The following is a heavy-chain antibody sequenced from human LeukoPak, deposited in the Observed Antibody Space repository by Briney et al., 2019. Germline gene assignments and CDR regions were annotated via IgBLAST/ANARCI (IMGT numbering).Heavy chain of an antibody. CDR2: ISSDGSNK. D-gene: IGHD6-19*01. V-gene: IGHV3-30*18. Sequence: GRSLRLPCAASGFTFSSYERYWVRQAPGKGLEWLAFISSDGSNKSHADSVKGRFTSSRDNSKNTLYLSKNSLRAHDTAVYYCAKDSAFFGSSGDLDYWGQGTLDTVSS. J-gene: IGHJ4*02. CDR1: GFTFSSYE. CDR3: AKDSAFFGSSGDLDY.